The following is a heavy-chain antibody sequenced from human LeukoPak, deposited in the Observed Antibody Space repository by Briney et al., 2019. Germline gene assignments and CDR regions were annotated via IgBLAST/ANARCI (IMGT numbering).Heavy chain of an antibody. CDR1: GGSFSGYY. CDR2: INHSGST. CDR3: ARGRKIEAFDY. Sequence: SETLSLTCAVYGGSFSGYYWSWIRQPPGKGLEWIGEINHSGSTNYNPSLKSRVTISVDTSKNQFSLKLSSVTAADTAVYYCARGRKIEAFDYWGQGTLVTVSS. D-gene: IGHD3-22*01. V-gene: IGHV4-34*01. J-gene: IGHJ4*02.